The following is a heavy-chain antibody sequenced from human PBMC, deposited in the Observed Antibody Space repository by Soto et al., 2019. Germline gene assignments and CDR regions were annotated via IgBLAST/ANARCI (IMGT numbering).Heavy chain of an antibody. J-gene: IGHJ4*02. CDR3: AREVQVHTPAFVY. CDR2: ISPMFGEA. D-gene: IGHD3-10*01. Sequence: QVQLVQSGAEMKKPGSSVKVSCQSSGGTFNTYAMNWVRQAPGQGPEWMGDISPMFGEANYAPKFQGRVTITADESTWTEYMQLSSLTSEDTALYFCAREVQVHTPAFVYWGQGTLVTVSS. CDR1: GGTFNTYA. V-gene: IGHV1-69*19.